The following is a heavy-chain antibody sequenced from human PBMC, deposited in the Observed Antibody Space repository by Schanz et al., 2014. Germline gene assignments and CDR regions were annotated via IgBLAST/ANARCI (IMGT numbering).Heavy chain of an antibody. CDR1: GYTFSDYG. CDR2: ISPYTGNT. D-gene: IGHD2-8*02. J-gene: IGHJ3*01. CDR3: ATMSGYCTATGCRILEVRDA. V-gene: IGHV1-18*01. Sequence: QVQLVQSGDEVKKPGASVKVSCKTSGYTFSDYGITWVRQAPGQGLEWLGWISPYTGNTHYFDKMEGRVTMATDTSTSTAYMELMSLRSDDTAMYYCATMSGYCTATGCRILEVRDAWGQGTMVDVSS.